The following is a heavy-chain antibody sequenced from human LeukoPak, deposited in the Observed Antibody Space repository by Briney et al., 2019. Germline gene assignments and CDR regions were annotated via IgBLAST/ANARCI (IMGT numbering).Heavy chain of an antibody. CDR2: ISGSGGST. Sequence: GGSLRLSCAASGFTFRSYAMSWVRQAPGKGLEWVSVISGSGGSTYYADSVKGRFTISRDNAKNSLYLQMNSLRAEDTAVYYCARAMNRYSSGFDYWGQGTLVTVSS. D-gene: IGHD6-19*01. CDR3: ARAMNRYSSGFDY. V-gene: IGHV3-23*01. J-gene: IGHJ4*02. CDR1: GFTFRSYA.